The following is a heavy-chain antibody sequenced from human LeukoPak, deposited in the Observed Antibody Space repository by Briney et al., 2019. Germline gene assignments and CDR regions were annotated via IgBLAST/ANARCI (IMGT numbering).Heavy chain of an antibody. CDR1: GFTISNHY. D-gene: IGHD3-22*01. V-gene: IGHV3-7*01. Sequence: GGSLRLSCAASGFTISNHYMSWVRQAPGKGLEWVANIKQDGSLRYYVESVKGRFAVSRDNAKNSLYLQMNSLRAEDTAVYYCARDYYDSSGYHFDYWGQETLVTVSS. J-gene: IGHJ4*02. CDR2: IKQDGSLR. CDR3: ARDYYDSSGYHFDY.